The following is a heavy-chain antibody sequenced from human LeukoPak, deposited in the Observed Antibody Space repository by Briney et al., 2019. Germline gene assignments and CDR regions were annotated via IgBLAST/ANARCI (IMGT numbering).Heavy chain of an antibody. CDR3: AKELGMATEG. D-gene: IGHD5-24*01. CDR1: GFTFSSYA. J-gene: IGHJ4*02. V-gene: IGHV3-30*04. Sequence: GRSLRLSCAASGFTFSSYAMHWVRQAPGKGLEWVAVISYDGSNKYYADSVKGRFTISRDNSKNTLYLQMNSLRAEDTAVYYCAKELGMATEGWGQGTLVTVSS. CDR2: ISYDGSNK.